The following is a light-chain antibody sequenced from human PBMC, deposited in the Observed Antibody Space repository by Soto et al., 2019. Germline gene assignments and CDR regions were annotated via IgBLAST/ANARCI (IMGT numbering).Light chain of an antibody. Sequence: DIQMTQSPSSLSTSVGDRVTITCQASQDISRYLNWYQQKPGKAPKLLIYDASNLETGVPSRFSGSGSGTDFTFTISSLQPEDVATYYCQQYHNLPPYTFGQGTKLDIK. CDR1: QDISRY. V-gene: IGKV1-33*01. CDR3: QQYHNLPPYT. J-gene: IGKJ2*01. CDR2: DAS.